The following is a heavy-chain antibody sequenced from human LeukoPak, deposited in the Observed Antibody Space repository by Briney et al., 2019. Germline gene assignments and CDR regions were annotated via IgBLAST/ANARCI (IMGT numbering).Heavy chain of an antibody. V-gene: IGHV3-23*01. D-gene: IGHD2-21*02. CDR3: AKDLYCGGDCYIDP. CDR2: ISGSGGST. CDR1: GFTFSSYA. Sequence: GGSLRLSCAASGFTFSSYAMSWVRQAPGKGLEWVSAISGSGGSTYYADSVKGRFTISRDNSKNTLYLQMNSLRAEDTAVYYCAKDLYCGGDCYIDPWGQGTLVTVSS. J-gene: IGHJ5*02.